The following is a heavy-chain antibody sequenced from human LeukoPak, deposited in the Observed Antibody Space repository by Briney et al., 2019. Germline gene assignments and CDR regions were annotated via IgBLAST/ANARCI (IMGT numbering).Heavy chain of an antibody. J-gene: IGHJ6*02. Sequence: PGGSLRLSCAASGFTFSSYGMHWVRQAPGKGLEWVAVISYEGSNKYYADSVKGRFTISRDNSKNTLYLQMNSLRAEDTAVYYCAKDLYGSDSSGYYYLHYYYYGVDVWGQGTTVTVSS. CDR1: GFTFSSYG. D-gene: IGHD3-22*01. V-gene: IGHV3-30*18. CDR3: AKDLYGSDSSGYYYLHYYYYGVDV. CDR2: ISYEGSNK.